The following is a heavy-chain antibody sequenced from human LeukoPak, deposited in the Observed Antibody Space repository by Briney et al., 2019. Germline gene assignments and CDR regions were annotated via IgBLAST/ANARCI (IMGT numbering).Heavy chain of an antibody. J-gene: IGHJ6*02. Sequence: SETLSLTCTVSGGSISSYYWSWIRQPAGKGLEWIGRIYTSGSTNYNPSLKSRVTMSVDTSKNQFSLKLSSVTAADTAVYYCARGGAGYSRSWWDYYYYGMDVWGQGTTVTVSS. V-gene: IGHV4-4*07. CDR2: IYTSGST. CDR1: GGSISSYY. CDR3: ARGGAGYSRSWWDYYYYGMDV. D-gene: IGHD6-13*01.